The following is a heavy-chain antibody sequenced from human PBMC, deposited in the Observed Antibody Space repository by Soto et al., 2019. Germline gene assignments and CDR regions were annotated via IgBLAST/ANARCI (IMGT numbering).Heavy chain of an antibody. CDR1: GFTFSDYY. V-gene: IGHV3-11*06. J-gene: IGHJ4*02. D-gene: IGHD2-15*01. Sequence: GGSLRLSCAVSGFTFSDYYMSWIRQAPGKGLEWVSYISSSSSYTNYADSVKGRFTISRDNAKNSLYLQMNSLRVEDTAVYYCAAHCSGGSCYSFDYWGQGTLVTAPQ. CDR3: AAHCSGGSCYSFDY. CDR2: ISSSSSYT.